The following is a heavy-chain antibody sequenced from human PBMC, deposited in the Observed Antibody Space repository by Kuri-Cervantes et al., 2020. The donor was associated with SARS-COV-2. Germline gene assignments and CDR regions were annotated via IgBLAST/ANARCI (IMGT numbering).Heavy chain of an antibody. J-gene: IGHJ5*02. CDR2: INAGNGNT. CDR3: ARDSGSYLDWLDP. V-gene: IGHV1-3*01. D-gene: IGHD1-26*01. Sequence: ASGFTFSNYAMHWVRQAPGQRLEWMGRINAGNGNTKYSQKFQGRVTINRDTSASTAYMEVSSLRSEDTAVYYCARDSGSYLDWLDPWGQGTLVTVSS. CDR1: GFTFSNYA.